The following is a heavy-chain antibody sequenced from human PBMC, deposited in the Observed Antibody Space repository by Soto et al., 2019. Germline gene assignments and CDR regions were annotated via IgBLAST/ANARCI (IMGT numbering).Heavy chain of an antibody. Sequence: GETLRISCNGSGYSFTSYFISWVRQMAGKGLEWMGRIDPSDSYTNYSPSFQGHVTISADRSISTAYLQWSSLKASDTAMYYCASSYSSGWRDAFHIWGQGTMVTVSS. CDR3: ASSYSSGWRDAFHI. CDR2: IDPSDSYT. V-gene: IGHV5-10-1*01. D-gene: IGHD6-19*01. J-gene: IGHJ3*02. CDR1: GYSFTSYF.